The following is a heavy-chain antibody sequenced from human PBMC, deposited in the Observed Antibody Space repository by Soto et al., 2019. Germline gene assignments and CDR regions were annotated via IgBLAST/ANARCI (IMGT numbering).Heavy chain of an antibody. CDR1: GGSISSSSYY. D-gene: IGHD3-22*01. V-gene: IGHV4-39*01. CDR3: ARIRGTRRDSSGYYYSPVPIGFDY. Sequence: KPSETLSLTXTVSGGSISSSSYYWGWIRQPPGKGLEWIGSIYYSGSTYYNPSLKSRVTISVDTSKNQFSLKLSSVTAADTAVYYCARIRGTRRDSSGYYYSPVPIGFDYWGQGTLVTV. J-gene: IGHJ4*02. CDR2: IYYSGST.